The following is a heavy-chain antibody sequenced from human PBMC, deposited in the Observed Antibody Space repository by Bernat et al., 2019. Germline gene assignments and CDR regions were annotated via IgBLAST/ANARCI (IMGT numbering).Heavy chain of an antibody. Sequence: QVQLVESGGGVVQPGRSLRLSCAASGFTFSSYGMHWVRQAPGKGLEWVAVIWYDGSNKYYADSVKGRFTISRDNSKNTLYLQMNSLRAEDTAVYYCGGGVWAGEGCWGQGTLVTVSS. CDR2: IWYDGSNK. J-gene: IGHJ4*02. CDR1: GFTFSSYG. CDR3: GGGVWAGEGC. D-gene: IGHD3-10*01. V-gene: IGHV3-33*01.